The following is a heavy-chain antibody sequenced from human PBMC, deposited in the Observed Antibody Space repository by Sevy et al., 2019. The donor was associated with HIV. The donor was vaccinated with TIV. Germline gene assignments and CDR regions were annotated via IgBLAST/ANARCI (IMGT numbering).Heavy chain of an antibody. Sequence: GGCLRLSCAASGFTFSSYGMHWVRQAPGKGLEWVAVISYDGSNKYYADSVKGRFTISRDNSKNTLYLQMNSLRAEDTAVYYCAKDFGAYIVATISHYFDYWGQGTLVTVSS. V-gene: IGHV3-30*18. J-gene: IGHJ4*02. CDR2: ISYDGSNK. D-gene: IGHD5-12*01. CDR1: GFTFSSYG. CDR3: AKDFGAYIVATISHYFDY.